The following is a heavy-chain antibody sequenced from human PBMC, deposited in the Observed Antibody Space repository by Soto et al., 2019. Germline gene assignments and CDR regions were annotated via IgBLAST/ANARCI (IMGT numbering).Heavy chain of an antibody. CDR3: AIVEAVDY. D-gene: IGHD6-19*01. CDR1: RFTFSNLA. Sequence: GGSLRLSCAASRFTFSNLAMAWVRQPPGKGLEWVSSISSGSSTYYADSVKGRFTISRDNSKNTLYLHMSTLRAEDTAVYYCAIVEAVDYWGQGTLVTVSS. V-gene: IGHV3-23*01. J-gene: IGHJ4*02. CDR2: ISSGSST.